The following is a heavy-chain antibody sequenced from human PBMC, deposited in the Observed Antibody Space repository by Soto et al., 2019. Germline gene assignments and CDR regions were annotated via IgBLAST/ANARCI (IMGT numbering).Heavy chain of an antibody. CDR1: GFTFSNYA. Sequence: EVQLLESGGGLVQPGRSLRLSCAASGFTFSNYAMSWVRQAPGQGLDWVSAISGSGGTTYYADPVKGRFTISRDNSKNPRFLKMNSLRAEDAAVYYGGKFFVETGSNSGWPWSFHCWGQGTLVHVSS. D-gene: IGHD6-25*01. CDR2: ISGSGGTT. J-gene: IGHJ4*02. CDR3: GKFFVETGSNSGWPWSFHC. V-gene: IGHV3-23*01.